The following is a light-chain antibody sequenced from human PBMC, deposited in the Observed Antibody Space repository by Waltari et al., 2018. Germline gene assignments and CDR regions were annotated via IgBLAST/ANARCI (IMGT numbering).Light chain of an antibody. J-gene: IGLJ2*01. CDR3: SSYAGSDNLI. CDR2: EVS. CDR1: STDVGVYNY. Sequence: QSALTQPPSASGSPGQSVTISCTGTSTDVGVYNYVSWYQQHPGKPPKLMIYEVSKRPSAVLDRFSGSKSGTPASLTVSGLQAEDEADYYCSSYAGSDNLIFGGGTKLTVL. V-gene: IGLV2-8*01.